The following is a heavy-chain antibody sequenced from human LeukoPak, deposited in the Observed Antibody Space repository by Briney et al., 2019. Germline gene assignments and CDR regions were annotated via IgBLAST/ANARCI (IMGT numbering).Heavy chain of an antibody. CDR2: IYPGDSDT. V-gene: IGHV5-51*01. CDR3: ARHDGDYAFDI. J-gene: IGHJ3*02. CDR1: GYSFTSYW. D-gene: IGHD7-27*01. Sequence: GVSLHISSKGSGYSFTSYWIGWVRRMPGKGREWMGIIYPGDSDTRYSPSFQGQVTISADKSISTAYLQWSSLKASDTAMYYCARHDGDYAFDIWGQGTMVTVSS.